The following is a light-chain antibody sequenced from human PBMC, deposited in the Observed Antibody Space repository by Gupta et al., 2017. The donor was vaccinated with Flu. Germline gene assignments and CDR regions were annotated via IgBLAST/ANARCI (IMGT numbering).Light chain of an antibody. J-gene: IGKJ2*01. CDR1: QGVSDR. Sequence: DIEMTQSPTSLSASVGDRVTITCRASQGVSDRLGWFQQKPGRAPQSLIYDASTLQTGVPSRFSGTGSGTDFILTIRGLQPEDSATYFCLQYDSYPFTFGQGTKLEIK. V-gene: IGKV1-16*01. CDR2: DAS. CDR3: LQYDSYPFT.